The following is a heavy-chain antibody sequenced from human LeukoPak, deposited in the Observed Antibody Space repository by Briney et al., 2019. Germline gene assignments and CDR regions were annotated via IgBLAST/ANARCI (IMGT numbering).Heavy chain of an antibody. CDR1: GFTFSSYW. D-gene: IGHD3-22*01. V-gene: IGHV3-74*01. Sequence: GGSLRLSCAASGFTFSSYWMHWVRQAPGKGLVWVSRINSDGSSTSYADSVKGRFTISRDNAKNTLYLQMNSLRAEDTAVYYCARVYDSRGSRDYYGMDVWGQGTTVTVSS. CDR2: INSDGSST. J-gene: IGHJ6*02. CDR3: ARVYDSRGSRDYYGMDV.